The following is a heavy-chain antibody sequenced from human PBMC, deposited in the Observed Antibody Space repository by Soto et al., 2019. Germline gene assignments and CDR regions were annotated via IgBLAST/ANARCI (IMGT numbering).Heavy chain of an antibody. CDR2: IYYSGST. J-gene: IGHJ3*02. CDR1: GGSVSSGSYY. V-gene: IGHV4-61*01. CDR3: ARVGVGIKGTGDREGYAFDI. Sequence: SETLSLTCTVSGGSVSSGSYYWSWIRQPPGKGLEWIGYIYYSGSTNYNPSLKSRVTISVDTSKNQFSLKLSSVTAADTAVYYCARVGVGIKGTGDREGYAFDIWGQGTMVTVSS. D-gene: IGHD7-27*01.